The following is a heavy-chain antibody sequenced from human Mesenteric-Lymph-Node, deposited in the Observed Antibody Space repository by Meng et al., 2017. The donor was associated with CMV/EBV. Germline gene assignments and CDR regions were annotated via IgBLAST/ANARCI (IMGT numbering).Heavy chain of an antibody. CDR2: IYWDDDK. Sequence: QITLKESGPTLVKPTHTLTLTCPVSGFSLSTSGVGVGWIRQPPGKALEWLALIYWDDDKRYSPSLKSRLTITKDTSKNQVVLTMTNMDPVDTATYYCAHSSGIAAAGPFYFDYWGQGTLVTVSS. J-gene: IGHJ4*02. V-gene: IGHV2-5*02. CDR3: AHSSGIAAAGPFYFDY. D-gene: IGHD6-13*01. CDR1: GFSLSTSGVG.